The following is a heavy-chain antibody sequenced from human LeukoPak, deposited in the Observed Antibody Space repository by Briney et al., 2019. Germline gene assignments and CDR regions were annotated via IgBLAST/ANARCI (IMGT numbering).Heavy chain of an antibody. V-gene: IGHV1-69*05. D-gene: IGHD6-13*01. CDR2: IIPIFGTA. CDR3: ARGPRYSSSWDYFDY. Sequence: SVKVSCKASGGTFSSYAISWVRQAPGQGLEWMGRIIPIFGTANYAQKFQGRVTITTDESTSTAYMELSSLRSEDTAVYYCARGPRYSSSWDYFDYWGQGTLVTVSS. J-gene: IGHJ4*02. CDR1: GGTFSSYA.